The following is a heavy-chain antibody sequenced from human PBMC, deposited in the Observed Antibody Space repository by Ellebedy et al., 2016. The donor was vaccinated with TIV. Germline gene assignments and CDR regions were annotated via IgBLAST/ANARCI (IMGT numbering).Heavy chain of an antibody. Sequence: GESLKISCAASGFTFSHYAMHWVRQAPGKGLEWVAVIWYDGSNEFYADSVKGRFTISRDNAKNSLYLQMNSLRAEDTAVYYCARSFDPAAPFDYWGQGTLVTVSS. D-gene: IGHD3-9*01. CDR2: IWYDGSNE. CDR3: ARSFDPAAPFDY. CDR1: GFTFSHYA. V-gene: IGHV3-33*01. J-gene: IGHJ4*02.